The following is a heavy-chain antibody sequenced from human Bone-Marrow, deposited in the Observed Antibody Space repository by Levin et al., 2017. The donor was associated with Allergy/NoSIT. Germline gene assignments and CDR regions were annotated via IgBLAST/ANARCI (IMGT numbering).Heavy chain of an antibody. CDR1: GFTFSTYS. Sequence: GGSLRLSCAASGFTFSTYSMNWVRQAPGKGLEYVSSISGSSSHMFYADSVKGRFTISRDNAKDSLYLEMNSLRAEDTAVYYCARNDNFDQGIDYWGQGTLVTVSS. D-gene: IGHD1-1*01. J-gene: IGHJ4*02. V-gene: IGHV3-21*06. CDR3: ARNDNFDQGIDY. CDR2: ISGSSSHM.